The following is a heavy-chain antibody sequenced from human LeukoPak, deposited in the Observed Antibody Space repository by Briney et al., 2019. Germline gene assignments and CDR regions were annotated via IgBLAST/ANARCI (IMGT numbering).Heavy chain of an antibody. CDR2: ISSSSSYI. CDR3: ASYYDILTGPFYYYYGMDV. CDR1: GFTFSSYS. D-gene: IGHD3-9*01. V-gene: IGHV3-21*01. Sequence: GGSLRLSCAASGFTFSSYSMNWVRQAPGKGLEWVSSISSSSSYIYYADSVKGRFTISRDNAKNSLYLQMNSLRAEDTAVYYCASYYDILTGPFYYYYGMDVWGPGSPVTVSS. J-gene: IGHJ6*02.